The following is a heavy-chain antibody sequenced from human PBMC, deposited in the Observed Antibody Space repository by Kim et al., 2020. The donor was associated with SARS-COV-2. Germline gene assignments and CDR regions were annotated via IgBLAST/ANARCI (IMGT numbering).Heavy chain of an antibody. Sequence: ASVKVSCKASGYTFTSYYMHWVRQAPGQGLEWMGIINPSGGSTSYAQKFQGRVTMTRDTSTSTVYMELSSLRSEDTAVYYCARGDIVVVTAIFRYYYYYGMDVWGQGTTVTVSS. CDR2: INPSGGST. V-gene: IGHV1-46*01. D-gene: IGHD2-21*02. CDR1: GYTFTSYY. CDR3: ARGDIVVVTAIFRYYYYYGMDV. J-gene: IGHJ6*02.